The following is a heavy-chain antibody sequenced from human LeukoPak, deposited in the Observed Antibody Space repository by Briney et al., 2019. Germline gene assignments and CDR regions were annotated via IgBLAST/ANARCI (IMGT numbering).Heavy chain of an antibody. J-gene: IGHJ3*02. CDR3: ARQGYCTNANCHNDAFEI. V-gene: IGHV5-10-1*01. Sequence: GESLKISCKASGYSFTTYWISWVRQMPGKGLEWMGRIDPSDSYTNYRPSFQGHVTISVDKSISTAYVQWSSLKASDTAIYYCARQGYCTNANCHNDAFEIWGQGTMVTVSS. CDR2: IDPSDSYT. CDR1: GYSFTTYW. D-gene: IGHD2-8*01.